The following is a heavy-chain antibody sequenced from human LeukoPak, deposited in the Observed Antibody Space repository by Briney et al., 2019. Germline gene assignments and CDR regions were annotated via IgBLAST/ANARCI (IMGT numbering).Heavy chain of an antibody. CDR3: ARGSDRLLYDAFDM. D-gene: IGHD3-9*01. Sequence: KSGGSLRLSCAASGFTFSDYYMAWIRQAPGKGLEWVSYISSSGSTIHYAGSVEGRFTISRDNAKKSLYLQMNSLRAEDTAVYYCARGSDRLLYDAFDMWGQGTMVTVSS. CDR2: ISSSGSTI. J-gene: IGHJ3*02. V-gene: IGHV3-11*01. CDR1: GFTFSDYY.